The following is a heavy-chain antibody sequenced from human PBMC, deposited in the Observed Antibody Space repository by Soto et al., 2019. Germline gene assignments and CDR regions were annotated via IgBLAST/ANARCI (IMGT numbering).Heavy chain of an antibody. J-gene: IGHJ4*03. CDR3: VMDVLVALLLC. CDR1: GLTFRSYW. D-gene: IGHD2-8*02. CDR2: INTDGSVA. V-gene: IGHV3-74*03. Sequence: EVQLVESGGGLVQPGASLRLSCAASGLTFRSYWMHWVRQAPGKGLVWVSRINTDGSVAMYVDSVKGRFTISRDNAKNTLYLHMNCLIDADTIFDNFVMDVLVALLLCWCHGTRV.